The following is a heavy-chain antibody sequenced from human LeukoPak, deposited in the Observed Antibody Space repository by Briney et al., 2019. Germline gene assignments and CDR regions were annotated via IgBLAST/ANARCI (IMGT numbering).Heavy chain of an antibody. CDR3: TGRGYSGYDSFDY. V-gene: IGHV3-49*04. J-gene: IGHJ4*02. D-gene: IGHD5-12*01. CDR2: IRSKAYGGTT. CDR1: GFTFGDYA. Sequence: GGSLRLSCIASGFTFGDYAMSWVRQAPGKGLEWVGFIRSKAYGGTTEYAASVKGRFTISRDDSKSIAYLQMNSLKTEDTAVYYCTGRGYSGYDSFDYWGQGTLVTVSS.